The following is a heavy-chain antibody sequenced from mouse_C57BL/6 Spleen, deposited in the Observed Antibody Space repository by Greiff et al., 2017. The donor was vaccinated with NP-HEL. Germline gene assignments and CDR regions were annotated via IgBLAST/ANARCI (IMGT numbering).Heavy chain of an antibody. J-gene: IGHJ2*01. V-gene: IGHV10-1*01. CDR1: GFSFNTYA. CDR3: VRQDDSYYLYFDY. D-gene: IGHD2-3*01. Sequence: GGGLVQPNGSLKLSCAASGFSFNTYAMNWVRQAPGKGLEWVARIRSKSNNYATYYADSVKDRFTIYRDDSESMLYLQMNNLKTEDTAMYYCVRQDDSYYLYFDYWGQGTTLTVSS. CDR2: IRSKSNNYAT.